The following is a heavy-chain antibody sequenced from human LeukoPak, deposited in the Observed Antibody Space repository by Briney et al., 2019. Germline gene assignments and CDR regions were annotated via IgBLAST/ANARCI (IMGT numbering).Heavy chain of an antibody. CDR2: LNSDGSNT. Sequence: GGSLRLSCAASGFTFSTYWMHWVRQVPGKGLVWVSRLNSDGSNTNYADSVKGRFTISRDNAKNTLYLQMNSLRAEDTAVYYCASVAKYYYYGMDVWGQGTTVTVSS. J-gene: IGHJ6*02. D-gene: IGHD2-21*01. CDR3: ASVAKYYYYGMDV. V-gene: IGHV3-74*01. CDR1: GFTFSTYW.